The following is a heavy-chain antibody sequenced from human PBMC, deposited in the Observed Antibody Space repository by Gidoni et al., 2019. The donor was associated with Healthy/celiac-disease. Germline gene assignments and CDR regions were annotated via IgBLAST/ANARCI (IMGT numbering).Heavy chain of an antibody. J-gene: IGHJ4*02. V-gene: IGHV3-48*03. D-gene: IGHD3-3*01. Sequence: EVQLVESGGGLVQPGGSLRLSCAASGFTFSSYEMNWVRQAPGKGLEWVSYISSSGSTIYYADSVKGRFTISRDNAKNSLYLQMNSLRAEDTAVYYCARDRVRFLEWLTNWGQGTLVTVSS. CDR2: ISSSGSTI. CDR3: ARDRVRFLEWLTN. CDR1: GFTFSSYE.